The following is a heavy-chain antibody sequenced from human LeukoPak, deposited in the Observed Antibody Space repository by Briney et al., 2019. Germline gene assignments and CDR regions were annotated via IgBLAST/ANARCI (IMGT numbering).Heavy chain of an antibody. J-gene: IGHJ4*02. CDR2: INHSGST. CDR3: ASCIAVAGTPNFDY. D-gene: IGHD6-19*01. V-gene: IGHV4-34*01. CDR1: GGSFSGYY. Sequence: SETLSLTCAVYGGSFSGYYWSWIRQPPGKGLEWIGEINHSGSTNYNPSLKSRVTISVDTSKNQFSLKLSSVTAADTAVYYCASCIAVAGTPNFDYWGQGTLVTVSS.